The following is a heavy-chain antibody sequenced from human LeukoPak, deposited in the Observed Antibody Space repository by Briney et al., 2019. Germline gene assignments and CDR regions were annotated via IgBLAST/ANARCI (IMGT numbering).Heavy chain of an antibody. D-gene: IGHD3-3*01. CDR3: ARRPNFWSGYSYAFDI. Sequence: SVKVSCKASGGTFSSYAISWVRQAPGQGLEWMGGIIPIFGTANYAQKFQGRVTFTADESTSTAYMELSSLRSEDTAVYYCARRPNFWSGYSYAFDIWGQGTMVTVSS. J-gene: IGHJ3*02. V-gene: IGHV1-69*13. CDR1: GGTFSSYA. CDR2: IIPIFGTA.